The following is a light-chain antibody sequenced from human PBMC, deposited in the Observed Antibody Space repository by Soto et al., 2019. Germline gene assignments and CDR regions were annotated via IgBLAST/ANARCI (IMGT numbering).Light chain of an antibody. J-gene: IGLJ3*02. V-gene: IGLV2-14*01. CDR1: SSDVGAYNY. CDR2: EVS. CDR3: SSYTISSTWV. Sequence: QSALTQPASVSGSPGQSITISCTGTSSDVGAYNYVSWYQQHPGKAPKLMIYEVSNRPSGVSNRFSGSKSGNTASLTMSGLQAEDEADYYCSSYTISSTWVFGGGTKLTVL.